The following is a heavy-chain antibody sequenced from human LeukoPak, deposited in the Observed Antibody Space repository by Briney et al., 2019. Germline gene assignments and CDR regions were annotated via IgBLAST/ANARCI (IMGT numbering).Heavy chain of an antibody. D-gene: IGHD1-26*01. V-gene: IGHV3-7*04. CDR3: ARQRMGASAY. CDR1: GFTFSNYA. J-gene: IGHJ4*02. CDR2: IKQDGSEK. Sequence: GGSLRLSCAASGFTFSNYAMGWVRQAPGKGLEWVANIKQDGSEKYYVDSVKGRFTISRDNGKNSLDLQMNSLRAEDTAVYYCARQRMGASAYWGQGALVTVSS.